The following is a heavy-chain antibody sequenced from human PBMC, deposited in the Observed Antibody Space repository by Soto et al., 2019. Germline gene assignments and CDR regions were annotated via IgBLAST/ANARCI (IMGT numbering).Heavy chain of an antibody. CDR3: ARGIEAYYDFWSGPSFDY. Sequence: GGSLRLSCAASGFTFSSYWMHWVRQAPGKGLVWVSRINSDGSSTSYADSVKGRFTISRDNAKNTLYLQMNSLRAEDTAVYYCARGIEAYYDFWSGPSFDYWGQGTLVTVSS. CDR2: INSDGSST. D-gene: IGHD3-3*01. J-gene: IGHJ4*02. V-gene: IGHV3-74*01. CDR1: GFTFSSYW.